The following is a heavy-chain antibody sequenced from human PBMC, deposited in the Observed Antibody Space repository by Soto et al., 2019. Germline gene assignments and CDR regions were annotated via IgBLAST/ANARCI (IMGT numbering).Heavy chain of an antibody. CDR2: ISNKRSDYPT. D-gene: IGHD1-1*01. CDR1: GFTFSDHY. Sequence: EVQLVESGGGLVQPGGSLRLSCAASGFTFSDHYMDWVRQAPGKGLEWVGGISNKRSDYPTVYAASVKGRIAISRDELHSLVFLQSNRPRTEDTAAYDCTTSRPTDYWTGFAYWGQEPLVSASS. J-gene: IGHJ4*02. CDR3: TTSRPTDYWTGFAY. V-gene: IGHV3-72*01.